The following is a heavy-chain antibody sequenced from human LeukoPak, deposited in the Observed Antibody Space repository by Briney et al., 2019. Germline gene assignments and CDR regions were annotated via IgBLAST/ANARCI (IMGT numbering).Heavy chain of an antibody. J-gene: IGHJ4*02. CDR1: GYSISSGYY. D-gene: IGHD6-13*01. CDR3: ARGLIAAAGRSFDY. V-gene: IGHV4-38-2*02. Sequence: PSQTLSLTCTVSGYSISSGYYWGWIRQPPGKGLEWIGSIYHSGSTYYNPSLQSRVTTSVDTSKNQFSLKLSSVTAADTAVYYCARGLIAAAGRSFDYWGQGTLVTVSS. CDR2: IYHSGST.